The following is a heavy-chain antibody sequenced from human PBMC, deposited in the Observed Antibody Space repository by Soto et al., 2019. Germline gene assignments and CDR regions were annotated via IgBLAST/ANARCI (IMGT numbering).Heavy chain of an antibody. CDR1: SGSISTYY. V-gene: IGHV4-59*01. CDR2: IYYTGST. J-gene: IGHJ4*02. D-gene: IGHD1-1*01. Sequence: SETLSLTCTVSSGSISTYYWSWIRQPPGKGLEWIGYIYYTGSTNYNPSLKTRVAISMDTSKNQFSLNLSSVTAADTAVYYCARGERALLIWDQGPLGTVSS. CDR3: ARGERALLI.